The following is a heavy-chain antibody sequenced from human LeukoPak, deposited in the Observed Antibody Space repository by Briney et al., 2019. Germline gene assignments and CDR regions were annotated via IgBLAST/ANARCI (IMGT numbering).Heavy chain of an antibody. V-gene: IGHV3-23*01. CDR3: AKDMGGYFDY. CDR2: ISGSGGGT. CDR1: GFTFSNYA. Sequence: GGSLRLSCAASGFTFSNYAMSWVRQAPGKGLEWVSGISGSGGGTYYADSVKGRFTISRDNAKNTLYLQMNSLRAEDTAVYYCAKDMGGYFDYWGQGTLVTVSS. J-gene: IGHJ4*02. D-gene: IGHD3-16*01.